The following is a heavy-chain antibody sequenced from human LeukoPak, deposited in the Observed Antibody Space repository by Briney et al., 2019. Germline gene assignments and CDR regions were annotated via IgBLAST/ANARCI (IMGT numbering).Heavy chain of an antibody. CDR2: ISGSGGSR. V-gene: IGHV3-23*01. D-gene: IGHD3-22*01. J-gene: IGHJ4*02. CDR3: AKDGDYYDSDAYSSFFDY. Sequence: GGSLRLPCAASGFMFRSYAMSWVRQAPGKGLEWVAAISGSGGSRYYADSVKGRFAISRDDSTNTLSLQMTSLRAEDTAIYYCAKDGDYYDSDAYSSFFDYWGQGTLVTVSS. CDR1: GFMFRSYA.